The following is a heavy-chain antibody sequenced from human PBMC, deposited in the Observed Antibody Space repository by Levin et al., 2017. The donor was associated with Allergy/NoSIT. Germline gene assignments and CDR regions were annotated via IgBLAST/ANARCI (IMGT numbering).Heavy chain of an antibody. D-gene: IGHD6-13*01. J-gene: IGHJ6*03. Sequence: KPSETLSLTCTVSGGSISSGSYYWSWIRQPAGKGLEWIGRIYTSGSTNYNPSLKSRVTISVDTSKNQFSLKLSSVTAADTAVYYCARDLAAAGTGYDYYYMDVWGKGTTVTVSS. V-gene: IGHV4-61*02. CDR3: ARDLAAAGTGYDYYYMDV. CDR2: IYTSGST. CDR1: GGSISSGSYY.